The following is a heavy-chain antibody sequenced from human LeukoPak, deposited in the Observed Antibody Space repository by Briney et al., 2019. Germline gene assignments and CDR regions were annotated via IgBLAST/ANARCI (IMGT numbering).Heavy chain of an antibody. V-gene: IGHV3-23*01. CDR2: ISGSGGST. D-gene: IGHD6-19*01. CDR1: GFTFSSYA. CDR3: AKLGGSGWYYFDY. J-gene: IGHJ4*02. Sequence: GGSLRLSCAASGFTFSSYAMSWVRQAPGKGLEWVSAISGSGGSTYHADSVKGRFTISRDNSKNTLYLQMNSLRAEDTAVYYCAKLGGSGWYYFDYWGQGTLVTVSS.